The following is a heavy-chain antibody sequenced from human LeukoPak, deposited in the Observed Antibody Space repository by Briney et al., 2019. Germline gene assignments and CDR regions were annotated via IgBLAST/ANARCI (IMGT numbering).Heavy chain of an antibody. J-gene: IGHJ3*02. Sequence: GGSLRLSCAASGFTFDDYAMHWVRQAPGKGLEWVSCISWNSGSIGYADSVKGRFTISRDNAKNSLYLQMNSLRAEDTALYYCAKDSSHYYGSGSYYAFDIWGQGTMVTVSS. D-gene: IGHD3-10*01. V-gene: IGHV3-9*01. CDR3: AKDSSHYYGSGSYYAFDI. CDR2: ISWNSGSI. CDR1: GFTFDDYA.